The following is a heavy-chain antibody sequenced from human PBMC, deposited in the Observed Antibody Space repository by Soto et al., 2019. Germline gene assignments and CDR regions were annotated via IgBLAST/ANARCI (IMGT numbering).Heavy chain of an antibody. CDR1: GGSFTPYY. CDR2: INHGRGT. V-gene: IGHV4-34*01. D-gene: IGHD6-19*01. Sequence: QAPLQQWGAGLLKPSETLSLTCAVYGGSFTPYYWSWIRQSPGKGLEWIGEINHGRGTNYNPSLKSRVTMSLDTSKKQFALGLVSVTAADSAVYFCARGHDTRGWYSRFDPSYSYGMDVWGQGTTVTVSS. CDR3: ARGHDTRGWYSRFDPSYSYGMDV. J-gene: IGHJ6*01.